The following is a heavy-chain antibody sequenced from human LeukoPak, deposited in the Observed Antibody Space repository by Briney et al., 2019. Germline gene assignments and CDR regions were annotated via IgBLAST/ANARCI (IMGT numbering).Heavy chain of an antibody. Sequence: GGSLRLSCAVSEFTFSGYAMSWVRQAPGKGLEWVSTISGSGSTTWYADSVKGRFTISRDNSKNTLYLQMNSLRAEDTAVYYCAKRTRGYNYGPSDYWGQGTLVTVSS. CDR3: AKRTRGYNYGPSDY. V-gene: IGHV3-23*01. CDR2: ISGSGSTT. CDR1: EFTFSGYA. D-gene: IGHD5-18*01. J-gene: IGHJ4*02.